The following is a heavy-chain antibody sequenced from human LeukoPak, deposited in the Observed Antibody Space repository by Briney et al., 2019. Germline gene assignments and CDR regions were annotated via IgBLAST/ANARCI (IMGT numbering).Heavy chain of an antibody. D-gene: IGHD3-10*01. CDR1: SGSISSYY. V-gene: IGHV4-59*01. Sequence: SETLSLTCTVSSGSISSYYWSWIRQPPGKGLEWIGYIYYSGSTNYNPSLKSRVTISVDTSKNQFSLKLSSVTAADTAVYYCASLYGSGRRFDPWGQGTLVTVSS. CDR2: IYYSGST. J-gene: IGHJ5*02. CDR3: ASLYGSGRRFDP.